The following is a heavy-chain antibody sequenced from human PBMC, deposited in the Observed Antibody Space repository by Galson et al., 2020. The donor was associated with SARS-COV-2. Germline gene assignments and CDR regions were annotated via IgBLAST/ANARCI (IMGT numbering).Heavy chain of an antibody. J-gene: IGHJ4*02. V-gene: IGHV4-61*02. Sequence: SETLSLTCTVSGGSISSGNYYWSWIRQPAGKGLEWIGRIYTSGSTNYNPSLTSRVSISLDTSRNQFSLRLSSVTAADTAVYFFVRGRYCSGGSCELDYWGQGTLVTVSS. CDR1: GGSISSGNYY. D-gene: IGHD2-15*01. CDR2: IYTSGST. CDR3: VRGRYCSGGSCELDY.